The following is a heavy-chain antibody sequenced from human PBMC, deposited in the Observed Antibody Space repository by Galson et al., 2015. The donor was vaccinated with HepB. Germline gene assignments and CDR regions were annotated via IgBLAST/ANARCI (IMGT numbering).Heavy chain of an antibody. CDR1: GYTFTSYG. CDR2: ISAHNGNT. CDR3: ARLEYQLLENWFDP. D-gene: IGHD2-2*01. Sequence: SVKVSCKASGYTFTSYGISWVRQAPGQGLEWMGWISAHNGNTNYAQKLQGRVTMTTDTSTSTAYMELRSLRSDDTAVYYCARLEYQLLENWFDPWGQGTLVTVSS. J-gene: IGHJ5*02. V-gene: IGHV1-18*01.